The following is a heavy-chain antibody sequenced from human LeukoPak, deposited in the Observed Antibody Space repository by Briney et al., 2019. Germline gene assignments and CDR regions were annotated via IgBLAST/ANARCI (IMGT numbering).Heavy chain of an antibody. CDR1: GFTFSSYA. CDR3: AKDLVAVLRFLEWPPRSFDI. J-gene: IGHJ3*02. V-gene: IGHV3-23*01. CDR2: ISGSGGST. Sequence: GGSLRLSCAASGFTFSSYAMSWVRQAPGKGLEWVSAISGSGGSTYYADSVKGRFTISRDNSKNTLYLQMNSLRAEDTAVYYCAKDLVAVLRFLEWPPRSFDIWGQGTMVTVSS. D-gene: IGHD3-3*01.